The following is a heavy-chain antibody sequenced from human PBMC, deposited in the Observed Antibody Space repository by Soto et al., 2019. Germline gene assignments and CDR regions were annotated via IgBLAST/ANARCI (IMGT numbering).Heavy chain of an antibody. CDR1: GFTFSSYA. CDR2: ISGSGGST. CDR3: AKDSFRDFDWLFITQYFDY. J-gene: IGHJ4*02. V-gene: IGHV3-23*01. D-gene: IGHD3-9*01. Sequence: PGGSLRLSCAASGFTFSSYAMSWVRQAPGKGLEWVSAISGSGGSTYYADSVKGRFTISRDNSKNTLYLQMNNLRAQDTGVYYCAKDSFRDFDWLFITQYFDYWGQGTLVSVSS.